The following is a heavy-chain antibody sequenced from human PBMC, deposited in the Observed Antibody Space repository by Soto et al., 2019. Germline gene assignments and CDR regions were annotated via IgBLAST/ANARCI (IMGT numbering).Heavy chain of an antibody. CDR1: GGSISSGGYY. D-gene: IGHD6-13*01. CDR2: IYYSGST. V-gene: IGHV4-31*03. CDR3: ARGYSSSWTVGYYYGMDV. J-gene: IGHJ6*02. Sequence: PSETLSLTCTVSGGSISSGGYYWSWIRQHPGKGLEWIGYIYYSGSTYYNPSLESRVTISVDTSKNQFSLKLSSVTAADTAVYYCARGYSSSWTVGYYYGMDVWGQGTTVTVSS.